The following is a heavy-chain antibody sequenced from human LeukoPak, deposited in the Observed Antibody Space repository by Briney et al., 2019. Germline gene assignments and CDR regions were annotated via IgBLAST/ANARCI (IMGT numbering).Heavy chain of an antibody. V-gene: IGHV3-49*04. CDR3: TSEMAPIADDYHYMNV. D-gene: IGHD5-24*01. J-gene: IGHJ6*03. CDR2: IRSKAYGGTT. CDR1: GFTFGDYA. Sequence: GGSLRLSCAAAGFTFGDYAMSWVRQAPGKGLEWVGFIRSKAYGGTTEYAASVKGRFTISRDDSKSIAYLQMNSLKTEDTAVYYCTSEMAPIADDYHYMNVWGKGTTVTISS.